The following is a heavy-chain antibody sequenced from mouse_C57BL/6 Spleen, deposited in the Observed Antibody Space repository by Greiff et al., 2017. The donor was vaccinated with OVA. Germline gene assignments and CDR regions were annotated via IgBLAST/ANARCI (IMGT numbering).Heavy chain of an antibody. Sequence: QVQLQQSGPELVKPGASVKISCKASGYAFSSSWMNWVKQRPGKGLEWIGRIYPGDGDTNYNGKFKGKATLTADKSSSTAYMQLSSLTSEDSAVYFCARSPITTVVAPAPDYWGQGTTLTVSS. CDR3: ARSPITTVVAPAPDY. CDR2: IYPGDGDT. J-gene: IGHJ2*01. V-gene: IGHV1-82*01. CDR1: GYAFSSSW. D-gene: IGHD1-1*01.